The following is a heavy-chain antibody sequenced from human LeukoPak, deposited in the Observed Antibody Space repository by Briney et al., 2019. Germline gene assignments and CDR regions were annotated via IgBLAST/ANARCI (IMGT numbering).Heavy chain of an antibody. V-gene: IGHV4-34*01. CDR2: INHSGST. CDR3: ARDEYYDYVWGSYRYFRY. D-gene: IGHD3-16*02. J-gene: IGHJ4*02. CDR1: GGSFSGYY. Sequence: PSETLSLTCAVYGGSFSGYYWSWIRQPPGKGLEWIGEINHSGSTNYNPSLKSRVTISVDTSKSQFSLKLSSVTAADTAVYYCARDEYYDYVWGSYRYFRYWGQGTLVTVSS.